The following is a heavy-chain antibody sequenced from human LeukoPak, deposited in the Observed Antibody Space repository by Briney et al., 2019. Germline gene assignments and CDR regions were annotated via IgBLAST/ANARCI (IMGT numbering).Heavy chain of an antibody. CDR1: GFTFSSYA. J-gene: IGHJ3*02. Sequence: PGGSQRLSCAASGFTFSSYAMSWVRQAPGKGLEWVSAISGSDGTTYYADSVKGRFTISRDNSKYTLSLQMNSLRAEDTAVYYCAKVLRGYSAPNAFDIWGQGTMVTVSS. V-gene: IGHV3-23*01. CDR2: ISGSDGTT. D-gene: IGHD5-12*01. CDR3: AKVLRGYSAPNAFDI.